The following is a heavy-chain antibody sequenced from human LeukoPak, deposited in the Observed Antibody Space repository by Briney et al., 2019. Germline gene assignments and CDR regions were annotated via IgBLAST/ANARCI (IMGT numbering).Heavy chain of an antibody. CDR2: IYYSGSI. Sequence: PSQTLSLTCTVSGGSISSGDYYWSWIRQPPGKGLEWIGYIYYSGSIYYNPSLKSRVTMSVDTSKNQFSLKLSSVTAVDTAVYYCARKATTGPTKAAFDIWGQGTMVTVSS. J-gene: IGHJ3*02. CDR1: GGSISSGDYY. CDR3: ARKATTGPTKAAFDI. V-gene: IGHV4-30-4*01. D-gene: IGHD4-17*01.